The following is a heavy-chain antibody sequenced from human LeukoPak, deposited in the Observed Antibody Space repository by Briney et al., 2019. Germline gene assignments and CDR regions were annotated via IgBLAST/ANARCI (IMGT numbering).Heavy chain of an antibody. CDR1: GYTFTGYY. V-gene: IGHV1-2*06. D-gene: IGHD1-14*01. Sequence: ASVKVSCKASGYTFTGYYMHWVRQAPGQGLEWMGRINPNSGGTNFAQKFQGRVTMTGDTSISTAYMELSRLKSDDTAVYYCTRGDRNEKFDYWGQGTLVTVFS. J-gene: IGHJ4*02. CDR2: INPNSGGT. CDR3: TRGDRNEKFDY.